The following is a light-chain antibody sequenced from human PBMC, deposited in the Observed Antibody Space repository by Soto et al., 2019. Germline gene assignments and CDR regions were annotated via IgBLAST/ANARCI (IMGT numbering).Light chain of an antibody. J-gene: IGKJ2*01. V-gene: IGKV1-5*01. Sequence: DIHLTQSPSSLSASVGDRVTMTCRASGRVGSSLAWYQQKAGEAPKLLFHGASTAAPDVPLRFSATGSGTEFTLGIDSLQAGDFGTFYCQQYADYSTLGRGTRLEI. CDR1: GRVGSS. CDR2: GAS. CDR3: QQYADYST.